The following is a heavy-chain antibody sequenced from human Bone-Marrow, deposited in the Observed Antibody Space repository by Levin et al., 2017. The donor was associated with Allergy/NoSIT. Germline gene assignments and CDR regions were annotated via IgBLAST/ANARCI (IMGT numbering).Heavy chain of an antibody. D-gene: IGHD3-16*01. V-gene: IGHV3-13*04. Sequence: GGSLRLSCAASGFLFSTYDMHWVRQTTGKGLEWVSAIDTAGETYYPSSGKGRFTISRENAKNSLYLQMNNLRVGDTAVYFCAREGGGDNGIEPLDYWGQGTLVTVSS. CDR1: GFLFSTYD. CDR2: IDTAGET. CDR3: AREGGGDNGIEPLDY. J-gene: IGHJ4*02.